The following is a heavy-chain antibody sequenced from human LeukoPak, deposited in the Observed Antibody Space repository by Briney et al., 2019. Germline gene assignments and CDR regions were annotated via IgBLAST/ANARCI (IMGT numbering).Heavy chain of an antibody. CDR2: IIPIFGTA. CDR1: GGTFSSYA. CDR3: ASALGYYDSSGYYSYYFDY. Sequence: SVKVSCKVSGGTFSSYAISWVRQAPGQGLEWIGRIIPIFGTANYAQKFQGRVTITTDESTSTAYMELSSLRSEDTAVYYCASALGYYDSSGYYSYYFDYWGQGTLVTVSS. J-gene: IGHJ4*02. D-gene: IGHD3-22*01. V-gene: IGHV1-69*05.